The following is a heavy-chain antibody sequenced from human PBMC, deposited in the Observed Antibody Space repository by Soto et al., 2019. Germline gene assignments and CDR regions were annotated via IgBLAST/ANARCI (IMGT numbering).Heavy chain of an antibody. CDR2: IYYSGST. CDR1: GGSISIYY. D-gene: IGHD3-22*01. V-gene: IGHV4-59*01. CDR3: ARVSLPYYYDSSGYHRYYYYGMDV. J-gene: IGHJ6*02. Sequence: ETLSLTCTVSGGSISIYYWSWIRQPPGKGLEWIGYIYYSGSTNYNPSLKSRVTISVDTSKNQFSLKLSSVTAADTAVYYCARVSLPYYYDSSGYHRYYYYGMDVWGQGTTVTVSS.